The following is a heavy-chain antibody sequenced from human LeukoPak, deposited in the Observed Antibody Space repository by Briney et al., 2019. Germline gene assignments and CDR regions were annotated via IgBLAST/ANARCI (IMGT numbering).Heavy chain of an antibody. J-gene: IGHJ4*02. CDR2: IIPILGIA. CDR3: ATPRAAAGTLFNDY. D-gene: IGHD6-13*01. CDR1: GGTFSSYA. Sequence: SVKVSCKASGGTFSSYAISWVRQAPGQGLEWMGRIIPILGIANYAQKFQGRVTITADESTSTAYMELSSLRSEDTAVYYCATPRAAAGTLFNDYWGQGTLVTVSS. V-gene: IGHV1-69*04.